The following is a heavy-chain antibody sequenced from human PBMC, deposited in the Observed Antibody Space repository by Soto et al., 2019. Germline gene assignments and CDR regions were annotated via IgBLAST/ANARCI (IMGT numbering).Heavy chain of an antibody. V-gene: IGHV3-23*01. CDR1: GCSFSRYG. J-gene: IGHJ4*02. CDR2: LSISGGST. Sequence: PGGSLRLSCAVSGCSFSRYGMSWVRQAPGKGLEWVSTLSISGGSTYYADSVKGRFTITEDNSKNTLYLEMNSLRAEHTAVYYCAKDLGGTTGYWGQGTMVTVSS. CDR3: AKDLGGTTGY. D-gene: IGHD1-1*01.